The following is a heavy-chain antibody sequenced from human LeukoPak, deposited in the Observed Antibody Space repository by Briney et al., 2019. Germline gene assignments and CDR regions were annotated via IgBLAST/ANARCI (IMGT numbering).Heavy chain of an antibody. CDR1: GGSISSGSYY. D-gene: IGHD3-3*01. CDR3: ARGGYYTLEYYYYMDV. Sequence: SQTLSLTCTVSGGSISSGSYYWSWIRQPAGKGLEWIGRIYTSGSTNYNPSLKSRVTISVDTSKNQFSLKLSSVTAADTAVYYCARGGYYTLEYYYYMDVWGKGTTVTVSS. CDR2: IYTSGST. J-gene: IGHJ6*03. V-gene: IGHV4-61*02.